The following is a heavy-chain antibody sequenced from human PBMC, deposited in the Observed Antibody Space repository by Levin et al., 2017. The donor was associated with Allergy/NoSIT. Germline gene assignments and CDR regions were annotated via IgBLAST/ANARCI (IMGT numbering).Heavy chain of an antibody. Sequence: GASVKVSCKVSGYTFTDYYMHWVQQAPGKGLEWMGLVDPEDGETIYAEKFQGRVTITADTSTDTAYMELSSLRSEDTAVYYCATERPQVVPAARGRDHTRNAFDIWGQGTMVTVSS. CDR3: ATERPQVVPAARGRDHTRNAFDI. D-gene: IGHD2-2*01. J-gene: IGHJ3*02. CDR1: GYTFTDYY. V-gene: IGHV1-69-2*01. CDR2: VDPEDGET.